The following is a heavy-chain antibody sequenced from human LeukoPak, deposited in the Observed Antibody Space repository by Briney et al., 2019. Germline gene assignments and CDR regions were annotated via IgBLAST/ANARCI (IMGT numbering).Heavy chain of an antibody. Sequence: GGSLRLSCAASGFSLSAYWMTWVRQAPGKGLEWVANINRDGSQRNHVDSVKGRFTISRDNAKNSLYLQMNSLRAEDSAVYYCATRQDYWGQGTLVTVSS. V-gene: IGHV3-7*01. J-gene: IGHJ4*02. CDR2: INRDGSQR. CDR1: GFSLSAYW. CDR3: ATRQDY.